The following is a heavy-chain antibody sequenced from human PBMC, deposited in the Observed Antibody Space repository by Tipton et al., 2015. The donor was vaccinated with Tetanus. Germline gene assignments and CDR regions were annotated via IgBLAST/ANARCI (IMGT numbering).Heavy chain of an antibody. CDR2: IYYSGGS. V-gene: IGHV4-39*07. Sequence: TLSLTCTVSGGSISSSSYYWGWIRQPPGKGLEWIGSIYYSGGSNYNPSLKSRVTISVDTSKNQFSLKLSSVTAADTAVYYCARVIYDILTGYHIDYWGQGTLVTVSS. CDR3: ARVIYDILTGYHIDY. D-gene: IGHD3-9*01. CDR1: GGSISSSSYY. J-gene: IGHJ4*02.